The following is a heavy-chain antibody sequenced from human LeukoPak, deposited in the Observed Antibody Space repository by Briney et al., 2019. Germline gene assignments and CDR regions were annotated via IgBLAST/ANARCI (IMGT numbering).Heavy chain of an antibody. V-gene: IGHV1-2*02. CDR1: GYTFTGYY. CDR2: INPNSGGT. J-gene: IGHJ6*02. Sequence: ASVRVSCKASGYTFTGYYMHWVRQAPGQGLEWVGWINPNSGGTNYAQKFQGRVTMTRDTSISTAYMELSRLRSDDTAVYYCARIDIGASGRLDVWGQGTTVTVSS. D-gene: IGHD5-12*01. CDR3: ARIDIGASGRLDV.